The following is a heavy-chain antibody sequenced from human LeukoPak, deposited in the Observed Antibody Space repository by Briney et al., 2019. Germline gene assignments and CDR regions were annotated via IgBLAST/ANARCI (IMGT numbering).Heavy chain of an antibody. CDR2: IYYSGST. CDR3: ARRPISGYGSGSLPFDY. Sequence: SETLSLTCTVPGGSISSSSYYWGWIRQPPGKGLEWIGSIYYSGSTYYNPSLKSRVTISVDTSKNQFSLKLSSVTAADTAVYYCARRPISGYGSGSLPFDYWGQGTLVTVSS. CDR1: GGSISSSSYY. V-gene: IGHV4-39*01. J-gene: IGHJ4*02. D-gene: IGHD3-10*01.